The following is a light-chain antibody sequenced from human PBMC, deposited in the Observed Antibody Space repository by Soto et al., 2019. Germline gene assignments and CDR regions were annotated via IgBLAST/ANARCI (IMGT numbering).Light chain of an antibody. CDR1: SSDDGGYNY. V-gene: IGLV2-14*01. CDR2: DVS. Sequence: QSALTQPASVSGYPGQSITISCTGTSSDDGGYNYVSWYQQYPGQAPKLMIYDVSNRPSGVSNRFSGSKSGNTASLTISGLQAEDEADYYCSSYTSRSTVVFGGGTKLTVL. CDR3: SSYTSRSTVV. J-gene: IGLJ2*01.